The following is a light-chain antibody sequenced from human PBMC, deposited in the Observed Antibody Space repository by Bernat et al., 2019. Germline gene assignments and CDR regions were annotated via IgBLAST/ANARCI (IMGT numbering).Light chain of an antibody. CDR3: QHYGPSPEIT. V-gene: IGKV3-20*01. CDR2: ATS. CDR1: QNVLSAS. J-gene: IGKJ5*01. Sequence: IVLTQSPGTLSLSPGETATLSCRAGQNVLSASIAWYQHRICHPPRLLIYATSTWAAGTPARFSGSGSGTDFTLTISSLEPEDFAVYYCQHYGPSPEITFGQGTRLDIK.